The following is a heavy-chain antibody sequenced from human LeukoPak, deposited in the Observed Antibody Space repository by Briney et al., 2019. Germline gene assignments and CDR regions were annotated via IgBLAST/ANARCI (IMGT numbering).Heavy chain of an antibody. CDR2: IYSDGTT. Sequence: GGSLRLFCAGSGFTVRTNYMTWVPQAPGKGLEWVAEIYSDGTTYYTASVKGRFSISRDNFKNTVYLDRNSLRAEDTAVYYCAREFSRYAYWGQGTLVTVSS. V-gene: IGHV3-53*01. CDR3: AREFSRYAY. J-gene: IGHJ4*02. CDR1: GFTVRTNY. D-gene: IGHD2-8*01.